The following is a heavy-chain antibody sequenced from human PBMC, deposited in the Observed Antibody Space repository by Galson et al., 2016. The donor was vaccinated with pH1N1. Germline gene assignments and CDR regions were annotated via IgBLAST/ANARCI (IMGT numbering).Heavy chain of an antibody. CDR3: AASETYKPSSYDY. CDR1: GYTFTSYG. V-gene: IGHV1-18*01. J-gene: IGHJ4*02. D-gene: IGHD3-10*01. CDR2: ISAYNGHT. Sequence: SVKVSCKASGYTFTSYGFAWVRQARGQGLEWMGWISAYNGHTPYAQNLQGRVTMTTDTSTNTAYMELSSLKSDDTAVYYCAASETYKPSSYDYWGLGTLVTVSS.